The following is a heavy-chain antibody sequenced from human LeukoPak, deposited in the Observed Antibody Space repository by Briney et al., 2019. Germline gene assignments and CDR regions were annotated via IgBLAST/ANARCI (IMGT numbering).Heavy chain of an antibody. CDR1: GDSFTNNNYY. V-gene: IGHV4-39*07. Sequence: SETLSLTCTVSGDSFTNNNYYWGWIRQPPGKGLEWIGSIFYSGSTYYNPSLKSRVTISVDTSKNQFSLKLSSVTAADTAVYYCARDGDGYSSSWYYFFPGGDYFDYWGQGTLVTVSS. CDR2: IFYSGST. CDR3: ARDGDGYSSSWYYFFPGGDYFDY. J-gene: IGHJ4*02. D-gene: IGHD6-13*01.